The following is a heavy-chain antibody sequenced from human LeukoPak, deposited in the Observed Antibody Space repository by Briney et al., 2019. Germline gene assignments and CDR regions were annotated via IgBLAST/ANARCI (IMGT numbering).Heavy chain of an antibody. CDR2: ISSSSSYI. D-gene: IGHD3-10*01. CDR1: GFTFSSYS. CDR3: ARETVRWFDP. J-gene: IGHJ5*02. Sequence: PGGSLRLSCAASGFTFSSYSMNWVRQALGKGLEWVSSISSSSSYIYYADSVKGRFTISRDNAKNSLYLQMNSLRAEDTAVYYCARETVRWFDPWGQGTLVTVSS. V-gene: IGHV3-21*01.